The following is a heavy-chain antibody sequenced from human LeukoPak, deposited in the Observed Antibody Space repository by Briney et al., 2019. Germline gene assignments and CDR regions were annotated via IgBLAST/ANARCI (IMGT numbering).Heavy chain of an antibody. D-gene: IGHD5-24*01. CDR3: ARDRDGYNRYYFDY. Sequence: ASVKVSCKASGYTFTSYYMHWVRQAPGQGLEWMGGIIPIFGTANYAQKFQGRVTITADESTSTAYMELSSLRSEDTAVYYCARDRDGYNRYYFDYWGQGTLVTVSS. J-gene: IGHJ4*02. CDR2: IIPIFGTA. V-gene: IGHV1-69*13. CDR1: GYTFTSYY.